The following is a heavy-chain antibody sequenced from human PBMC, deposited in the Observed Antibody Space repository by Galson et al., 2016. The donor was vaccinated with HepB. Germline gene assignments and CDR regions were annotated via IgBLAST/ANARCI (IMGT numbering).Heavy chain of an antibody. CDR2: FIPILGTA. CDR1: GGTFSSYA. D-gene: IGHD3-10*01. CDR3: ARDKDYRPNEPWFGRSAFDP. J-gene: IGHJ5*02. Sequence: SVKVSCKASGGTFSSYAISWVRQAPGQGLEWMGRFIPILGTANYAQNFQGRVTTTADKSTSTAYMELSSLTSEDTAVYYCARDKDYRPNEPWFGRSAFDPWGQGTLVTVSS. V-gene: IGHV1-69*06.